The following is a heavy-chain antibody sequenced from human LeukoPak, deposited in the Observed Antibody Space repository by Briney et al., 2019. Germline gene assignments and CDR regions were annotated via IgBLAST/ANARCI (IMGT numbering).Heavy chain of an antibody. CDR1: GYTFISYY. CDR2: ISAYNGNT. D-gene: IGHD3-3*01. V-gene: IGHV1-18*04. J-gene: IGHJ1*01. CDR3: ARGSAYYDFWSGYSQY. Sequence: ASVKVSCKASGYTFISYYMHWVRQAPGQGLEWMGWISAYNGNTNYAQKLQGRVTMTTDTSTSTAYMELRSLRSDDTAVYYCARGSAYYDFWSGYSQYWGQGTLVTVSS.